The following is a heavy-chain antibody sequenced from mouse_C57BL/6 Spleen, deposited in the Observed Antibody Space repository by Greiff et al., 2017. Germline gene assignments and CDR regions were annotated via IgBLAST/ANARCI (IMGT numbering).Heavy chain of an antibody. Sequence: EVKLMESGGGLVKPGGSLKLSCAASGFTFSDYGMHWVRQAPEKGLEWVAYISSGSSTIYYADTVKGRFTISRDNAKNTLFLQMTSLRSEDTAMYYCAGPWVEYAVEYWGKGTSVTVSS. CDR3: AGPWVEYAVEY. CDR1: GFTFSDYG. V-gene: IGHV5-17*01. J-gene: IGHJ4*01. CDR2: ISSGSSTI. D-gene: IGHD5-2*01.